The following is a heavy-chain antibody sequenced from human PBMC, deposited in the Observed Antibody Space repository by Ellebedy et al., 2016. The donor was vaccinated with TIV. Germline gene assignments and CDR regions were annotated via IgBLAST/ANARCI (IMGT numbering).Heavy chain of an antibody. Sequence: GESLKISXAASGFTFSSYGMHWVRQAPGKGLEWVAIISYDGSNKYYADSVKGRFTISRDNSKNTLYLQMNSLRAEDTAVYYCAKDLRRYIVATIGDYWGQGSLVTVSS. J-gene: IGHJ4*02. CDR1: GFTFSSYG. V-gene: IGHV3-30*18. CDR2: ISYDGSNK. CDR3: AKDLRRYIVATIGDY. D-gene: IGHD5-12*01.